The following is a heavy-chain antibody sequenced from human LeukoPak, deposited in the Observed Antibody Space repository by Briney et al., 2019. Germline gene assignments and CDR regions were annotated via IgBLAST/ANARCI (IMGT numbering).Heavy chain of an antibody. CDR1: GGSINSGAYY. CDR2: IYYSGSN. J-gene: IGHJ3*02. Sequence: SETLSLTCTVSGGSINSGAYYWSRIRQHPGKGLEWIGYIYYSGSNYYNPSLKSRVTISVDTSKNQFSLKLSSVTAADTAVYYCAGCSGGSPIDAFHIWGQGTMVTVSS. D-gene: IGHD2-15*01. CDR3: AGCSGGSPIDAFHI. V-gene: IGHV4-31*03.